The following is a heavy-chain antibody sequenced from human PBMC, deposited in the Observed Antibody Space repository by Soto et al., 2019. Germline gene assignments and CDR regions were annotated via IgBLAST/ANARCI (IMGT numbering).Heavy chain of an antibody. J-gene: IGHJ6*01. D-gene: IGHD2-2*01. Sequence: SVKVSCKTFGGTFSTFTINWVRQAPGQGLVWMGSIIPFLNISNTARNFLGRLTIAADESTSTAYMELESLSPEDTAVYYCARTRGDQLHWMGAGMD. CDR1: GGTFSTFT. V-gene: IGHV1-69*02. CDR3: ARTRGDQLHWMGAGMD. CDR2: IIPFLNIS.